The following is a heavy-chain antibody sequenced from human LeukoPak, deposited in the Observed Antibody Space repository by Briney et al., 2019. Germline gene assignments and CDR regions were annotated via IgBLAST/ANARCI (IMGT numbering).Heavy chain of an antibody. D-gene: IGHD4-23*01. J-gene: IGHJ3*02. CDR3: AKVQRYGGNLLDAFNI. Sequence: GGSLRLSCAASGFTFSSYAMHWVRQAPGKGLEWVAVISYDGSNKYYADSVKGRFTISRDNSKNTLYLQMNSLRAEDTAVYYCAKVQRYGGNLLDAFNIWGQGTMVTVSS. CDR1: GFTFSSYA. V-gene: IGHV3-30*04. CDR2: ISYDGSNK.